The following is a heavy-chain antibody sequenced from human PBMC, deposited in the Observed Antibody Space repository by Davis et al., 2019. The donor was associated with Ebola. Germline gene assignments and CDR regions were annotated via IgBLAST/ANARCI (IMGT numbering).Heavy chain of an antibody. Sequence: ASVKVSCKASGYTFTNYDINWVRQATGQGLEWMGWMNPNSGNTGYAQKFQGRVTITADESTSTAYMELSSLRSEDTAVYYCARDENSNYGFYYYGMDVWGQGTTVTVSS. CDR1: GYTFTNYD. J-gene: IGHJ6*02. D-gene: IGHD4-11*01. V-gene: IGHV1-8*01. CDR3: ARDENSNYGFYYYGMDV. CDR2: MNPNSGNT.